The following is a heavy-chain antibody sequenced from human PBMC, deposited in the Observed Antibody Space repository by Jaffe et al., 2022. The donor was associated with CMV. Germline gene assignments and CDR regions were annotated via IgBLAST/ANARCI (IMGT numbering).Heavy chain of an antibody. Sequence: QLQLQESGPGLVKPSETLSLTCTVSGGSISSSSYYWGWIRQPPGKGLEWIGSIYYSGSTYYNPSLKSRVTISVDTSKNQFSLKLSSVTAADTAVYYCARHGPMGDIAAGFDYWGQGTLVTVSS. CDR3: ARHGPMGDIAAGFDY. V-gene: IGHV4-39*01. CDR1: GGSISSSSYY. D-gene: IGHD6-25*01. CDR2: IYYSGST. J-gene: IGHJ4*02.